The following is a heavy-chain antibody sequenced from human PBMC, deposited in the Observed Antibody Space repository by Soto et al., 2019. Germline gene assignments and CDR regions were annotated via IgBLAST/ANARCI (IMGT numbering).Heavy chain of an antibody. CDR1: GGSFSGYY. Sequence: QVQLQQWGAGLLKPSETLSLTCAVYGGSFSGYYWSWIRQPPGTGLEWIGEINHSGSTNYNPSLKSRVTISVDTSKNQFSLKLSSVTAADTAVYYCARWGFGWLLNWFDPWGQGTLVTVSS. V-gene: IGHV4-34*01. CDR2: INHSGST. CDR3: ARWGFGWLLNWFDP. D-gene: IGHD3-9*01. J-gene: IGHJ5*02.